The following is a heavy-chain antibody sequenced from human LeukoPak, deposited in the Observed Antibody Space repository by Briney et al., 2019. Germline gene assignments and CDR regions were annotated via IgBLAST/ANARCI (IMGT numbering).Heavy chain of an antibody. CDR3: ARQQGSWTYYFDY. CDR2: IYYSGST. CDR1: GGSISSSSCY. Sequence: SETLSLTCTVSGGSISSSSCYWVWIRQPPGKGLEWIGSIYYSGSTYYNTSLKSRVTISVDTSKNQFSLKLSSVTAADTAVYYCARQQGSWTYYFDYWGQGTLVTVSS. J-gene: IGHJ4*02. D-gene: IGHD6-13*01. V-gene: IGHV4-39*01.